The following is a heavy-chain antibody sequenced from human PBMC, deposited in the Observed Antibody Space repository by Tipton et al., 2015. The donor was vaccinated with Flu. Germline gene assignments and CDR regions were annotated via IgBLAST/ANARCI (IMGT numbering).Heavy chain of an antibody. CDR2: FSGSGRTT. CDR3: AKVIPELVAGLDY. Sequence: SLRLSCAASGFTFSSYWMSWVRQAPGKGLEWVSGFSGSGRTTCFADSVKGRFTISRDNFKNTLYLQMNSVRAEDTAVYYCAKVIPELVAGLDYWGQGTLVTVSS. D-gene: IGHD6-19*01. CDR1: GFTFSSYW. V-gene: IGHV3-23*01. J-gene: IGHJ4*02.